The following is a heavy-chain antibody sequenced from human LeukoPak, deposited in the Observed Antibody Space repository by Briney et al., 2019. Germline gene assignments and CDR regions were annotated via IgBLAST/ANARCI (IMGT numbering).Heavy chain of an antibody. J-gene: IGHJ6*02. V-gene: IGHV4-39*01. CDR2: IHYTGIT. Sequence: KPSETLSLTCTVSGGSISSSSDYWGWVRQPPGRGLEWIGRIHYTGITYYNPTLESRLTISVDTSKNQFSLKLSSVTAADKAVFYCVRIAADHPKNYFHYGMDVWGQGTTVTVSS. CDR1: GGSISSSSDY. CDR3: VRIAADHPKNYFHYGMDV. D-gene: IGHD6-25*01.